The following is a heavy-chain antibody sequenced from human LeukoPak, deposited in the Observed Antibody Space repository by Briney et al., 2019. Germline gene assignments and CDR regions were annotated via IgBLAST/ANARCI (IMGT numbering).Heavy chain of an antibody. Sequence: GGSLRLSCVASGFTFSSYFMTWVRQAPGEGLEWVSDISGSGSHTYYADSVKGRFTISRDNSKNTLYLQMNSLRVEDMAVYYCATRRSPLDYWGQGTLVTVSS. J-gene: IGHJ4*02. CDR3: ATRRSPLDY. CDR2: ISGSGSHT. V-gene: IGHV3-23*01. CDR1: GFTFSSYF.